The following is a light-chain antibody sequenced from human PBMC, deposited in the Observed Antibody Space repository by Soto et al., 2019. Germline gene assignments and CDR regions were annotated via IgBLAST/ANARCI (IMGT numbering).Light chain of an antibody. V-gene: IGKV2-28*01. J-gene: IGKJ1*01. CDR1: QSLLHSNGHNY. CDR2: LGS. Sequence: DLVMTQSPLSLPVTPGEPASISCSSSQSLLHSNGHNYLDWYVQKPGQSPQLLIYLGSNRASGVPDRFSGSGSGTDFTLKITRVEAEDVGLYYCMQGLQTPWTFGQGTKVEIK. CDR3: MQGLQTPWT.